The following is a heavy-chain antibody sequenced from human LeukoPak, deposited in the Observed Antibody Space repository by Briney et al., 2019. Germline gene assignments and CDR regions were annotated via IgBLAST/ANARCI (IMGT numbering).Heavy chain of an antibody. Sequence: SETLSLTCAVYGGSFSGYYWSWIRQPPGKGLEWIGEINHSGSTNYNPSLKSRVTISVDTSKNQFSLKLSSVTDADTAVYYCARLPWYSSGWMALDYWGQGTLDTVSS. D-gene: IGHD6-19*01. CDR3: ARLPWYSSGWMALDY. CDR1: GGSFSGYY. CDR2: INHSGST. J-gene: IGHJ4*02. V-gene: IGHV4-34*01.